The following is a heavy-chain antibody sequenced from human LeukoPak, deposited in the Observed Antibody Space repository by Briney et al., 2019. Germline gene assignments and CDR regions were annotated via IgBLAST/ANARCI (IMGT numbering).Heavy chain of an antibody. CDR3: AREGAGIFGVVGTRYYYYMDV. J-gene: IGHJ6*03. V-gene: IGHV3-21*04. CDR2: ISSSSSYI. CDR1: GFTFSSYS. Sequence: GGSLRLSCAASGFTFSSYSMNWVRQAPGKGLEWVSSISSSSSYIYYADSVKGRFTISRDNAKNSLYLQMNSLRAEDTAVYYCAREGAGIFGVVGTRYYYYMDVWGKGTTVTVSS. D-gene: IGHD3-3*01.